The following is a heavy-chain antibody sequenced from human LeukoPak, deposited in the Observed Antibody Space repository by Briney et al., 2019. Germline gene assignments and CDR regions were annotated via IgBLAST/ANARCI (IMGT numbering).Heavy chain of an antibody. D-gene: IGHD2-15*01. CDR2: IYYSGST. CDR1: GGSISSFY. V-gene: IGHV4-59*01. J-gene: IGHJ6*02. Sequence: SETLSLTGTVSGGSISSFYWSWIRQPPGKELEWLGYIYYSGSTNYSPSLKSRVTISVDTSKNQFSLKLSSVTAADTAVYYCARDRDIGTYYYYYGMDVWGQGTTVTVSS. CDR3: ARDRDIGTYYYYYGMDV.